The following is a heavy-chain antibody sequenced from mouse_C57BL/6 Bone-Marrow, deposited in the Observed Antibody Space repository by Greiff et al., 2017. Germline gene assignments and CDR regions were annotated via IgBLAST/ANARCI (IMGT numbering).Heavy chain of an antibody. J-gene: IGHJ4*01. V-gene: IGHV14-4*01. CDR1: GFTFKDDY. Sequence: VQLQQSGAELVRPGASVKLSCTASGFTFKDDYMHWVKQRPEQGLEWIGWIDPENGDTEYASKFQGKATITADTSSSTAYLQLSSLTSEDAAVYYCTTALWFTYYAMDYWGQGTSVTVSS. CDR2: IDPENGDT. CDR3: TTALWFTYYAMDY. D-gene: IGHD2-2*01.